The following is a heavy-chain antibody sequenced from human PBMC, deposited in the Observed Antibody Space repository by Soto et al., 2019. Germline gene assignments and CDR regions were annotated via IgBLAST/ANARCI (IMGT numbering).Heavy chain of an antibody. CDR3: ARQQWLVLNAFDI. CDR2: IYYSGST. CDR1: GGSISSGGYY. Sequence: SETLSLTCTVSGGSISSGGYYWSWIRQHPGKGLEWIGYIYYSGSTYYNPSLKSRVTISVDTSKNQFSLKLSSVTAADTAVYYWARQQWLVLNAFDIWGQGTMVPVSS. J-gene: IGHJ3*02. D-gene: IGHD6-19*01. V-gene: IGHV4-31*03.